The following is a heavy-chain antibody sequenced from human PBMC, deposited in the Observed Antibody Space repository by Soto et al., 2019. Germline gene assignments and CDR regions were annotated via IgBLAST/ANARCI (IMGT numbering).Heavy chain of an antibody. J-gene: IGHJ5*02. CDR1: DGFLSESY. CDR2: INHVGGT. D-gene: IGHD3-16*01. Sequence: PSETLSLTCAVYDGFLSESYWTWIRQPPGKGLEWIGEINHVGGTNYNPSLKSRVTISVDTSQNQFSLRLISVTAADTAMYFCVRIRYQLPSSVLWRDPLGQGTPV. CDR3: VRIRYQLPSSVLWRDP. V-gene: IGHV4-34*01.